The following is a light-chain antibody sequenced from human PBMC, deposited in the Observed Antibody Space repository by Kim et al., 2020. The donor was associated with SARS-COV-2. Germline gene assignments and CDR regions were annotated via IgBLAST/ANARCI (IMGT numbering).Light chain of an antibody. CDR1: QDISDY. Sequence: RSASVGDRVTITCQASQDISDYLNWYQQKSGKAPKLLIYDASNLETGVPSRFSGSGSGTDFTFTISSLQPEDIGTYYCQQYDNLPTFGQGTKLEI. CDR2: DAS. CDR3: QQYDNLPT. J-gene: IGKJ2*01. V-gene: IGKV1-33*01.